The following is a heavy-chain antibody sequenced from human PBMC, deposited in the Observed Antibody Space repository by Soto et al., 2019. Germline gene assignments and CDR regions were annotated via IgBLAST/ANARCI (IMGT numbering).Heavy chain of an antibody. J-gene: IGHJ5*02. Sequence: QVPLVQSGAEVKKPGSSVTVSCKASGGTFSSYAIHWVRQAPGQGLEWMVGIIPMYGPAKYAQRFQGRVTITADESTTTVYMELTSLTSQDTAVYYFARVTSMVRGVIDNWFDPWGHGTLVTVSS. CDR1: GGTFSSYA. CDR2: IIPMYGPA. V-gene: IGHV1-69*01. D-gene: IGHD3-10*01. CDR3: ARVTSMVRGVIDNWFDP.